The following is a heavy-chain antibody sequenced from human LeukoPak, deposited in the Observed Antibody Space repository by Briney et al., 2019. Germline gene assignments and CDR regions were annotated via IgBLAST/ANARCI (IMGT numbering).Heavy chain of an antibody. CDR1: GFTFSSYE. D-gene: IGHD3-9*01. Sequence: SGGSLRLSCAASGFTFSSYEMNWVRQAPGKGLEWVSYISSSGSTIYYADSVKGRFTISRDNSKNTLYLQMNSLRAEDTAVYYCARGTYDILTGFDYWGQGTLVTVSS. CDR3: ARGTYDILTGFDY. V-gene: IGHV3-48*03. CDR2: ISSSGSTI. J-gene: IGHJ4*02.